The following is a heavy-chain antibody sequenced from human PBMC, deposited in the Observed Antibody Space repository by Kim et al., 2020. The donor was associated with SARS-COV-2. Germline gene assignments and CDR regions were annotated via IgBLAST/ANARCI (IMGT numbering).Heavy chain of an antibody. J-gene: IGHJ5*02. CDR2: IYYSGST. Sequence: SETLSLTCTVSGGSISSYYWSWIRQPPGKGLEWIGYIYYSGSTNYNPSLKSRVTISVDTSKNQFSLKLSSVTAADTAVYYCARDLVSSSWYGGWFDPWGQGTLVTVSS. CDR1: GGSISSYY. CDR3: ARDLVSSSWYGGWFDP. V-gene: IGHV4-59*01. D-gene: IGHD6-13*01.